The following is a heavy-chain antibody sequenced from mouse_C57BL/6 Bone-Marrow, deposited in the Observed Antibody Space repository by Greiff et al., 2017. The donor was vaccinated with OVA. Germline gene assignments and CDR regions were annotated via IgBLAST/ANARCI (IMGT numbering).Heavy chain of an antibody. CDR3: ARTNYYGSSYGGFDY. V-gene: IGHV15-2*01. Sequence: QVQLKQSGSELRSPGSSVKLSCKDFDSEVFPIAYMSWVRQKPGHGFEWIGGILPSIGRTIYGEKFEDKATLDADTLSNTAYLELNSLTSEDSAIYYCARTNYYGSSYGGFDYWGQGTTLTVSS. J-gene: IGHJ2*01. CDR1: DSEVFPIAY. CDR2: ILPSIGRT. D-gene: IGHD1-1*01.